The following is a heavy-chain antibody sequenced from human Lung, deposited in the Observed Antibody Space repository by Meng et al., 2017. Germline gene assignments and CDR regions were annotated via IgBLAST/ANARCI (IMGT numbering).Heavy chain of an antibody. CDR3: ARDADWVIFDH. D-gene: IGHD3-9*01. J-gene: IGHJ4*02. CDR2: INTDASIT. CDR1: GFTFSSYN. V-gene: IGHV3-74*03. Sequence: GECGGALVLPVWPLSLSCASYGFTFSSYNMHWVRQTPGEGLVWVSRINTDASITTYADSVKGRFTISRDDAKNTVYLQMNSLRAEDTAVYYCARDADWVIFDHWGQGALVTVSS.